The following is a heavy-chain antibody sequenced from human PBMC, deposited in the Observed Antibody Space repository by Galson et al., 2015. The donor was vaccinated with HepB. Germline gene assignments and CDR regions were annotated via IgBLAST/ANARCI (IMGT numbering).Heavy chain of an antibody. CDR1: GASISSGGYS. CDR3: VGRPNCGGACSYGPSDY. D-gene: IGHD2-21*02. CDR2: IYHSGST. V-gene: IGHV4-30-2*06. Sequence: TLSLTCTVSGASISSGGYSWGWIRQSPEKGLEWIGYIYHSGSTYYHPSFKSRVTISVDKSNNQFSLKLNSLTAADTAVYYCVGRPNCGGACSYGPSDYWGQGTLVTVSS. J-gene: IGHJ4*02.